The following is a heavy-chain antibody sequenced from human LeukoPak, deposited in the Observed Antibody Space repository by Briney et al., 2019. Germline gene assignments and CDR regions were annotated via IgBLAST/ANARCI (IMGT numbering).Heavy chain of an antibody. CDR1: GYSFSDCA. V-gene: IGHV3-23*01. J-gene: IGHJ4*02. CDR3: TKGMATIRRHIDS. CDR2: ISGSAGST. D-gene: IGHD5-24*01. Sequence: TGGSLRLSCAASGYSFSDCAMSWVRQAPGRGLEWVSSISGSAGSTYYADSMKGRFTISRDNPKNTLHLEMNSLRAEDTAIYYCTKGMATIRRHIDSWGQGTLVTVSS.